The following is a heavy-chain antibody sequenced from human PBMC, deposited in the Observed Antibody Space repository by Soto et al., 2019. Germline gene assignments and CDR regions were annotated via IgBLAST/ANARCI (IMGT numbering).Heavy chain of an antibody. D-gene: IGHD3-3*01. CDR2: MNPNSGNT. CDR3: ARDRELRFLEWSIGGNYYYYMDV. CDR1: GYTFTSYD. J-gene: IGHJ6*03. Sequence: ASVKVSCKASGYTFTSYDINWVRQATGQGLEWMGWMNPNSGNTGYAQKFQGRVTMTRNTSISTAYMELSSLRSEDTAVYYCARDRELRFLEWSIGGNYYYYMDVWGKGTTVTVSS. V-gene: IGHV1-8*01.